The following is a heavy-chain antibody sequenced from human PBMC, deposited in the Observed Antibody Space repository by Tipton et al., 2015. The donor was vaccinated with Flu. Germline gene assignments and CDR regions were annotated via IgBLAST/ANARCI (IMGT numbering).Heavy chain of an antibody. J-gene: IGHJ3*02. Sequence: QLVQSGGGLIRPGGSLRLSCAVSGFTVSTSYMSWVRQPPGKGLEWIGFIYNDGSTTYNPSLKGRVSMSVDTSKDQFSLNLSSVTAADTAVYYCAREGLLRAFDIWGQGTMVNVSS. CDR2: IYNDGST. CDR1: GFTVSTSY. D-gene: IGHD2-15*01. V-gene: IGHV4-59*02. CDR3: AREGLLRAFDI.